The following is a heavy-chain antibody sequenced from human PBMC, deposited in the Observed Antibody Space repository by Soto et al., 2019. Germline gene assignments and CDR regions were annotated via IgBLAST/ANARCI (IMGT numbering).Heavy chain of an antibody. J-gene: IGHJ6*02. CDR2: INQSGTT. V-gene: IGHV4-34*01. Sequence: SETLSLTCAVNGGSFREYYWSWLRQPPGKGLEWIGEINQSGTTHCNPSLKRRINISIDTSKNQFSLNLTSVTAADTATYYCARDIITVIGGEIYYYFGMDVWGQGTTVTVSS. D-gene: IGHD3-10*01. CDR1: GGSFREYY. CDR3: ARDIITVIGGEIYYYFGMDV.